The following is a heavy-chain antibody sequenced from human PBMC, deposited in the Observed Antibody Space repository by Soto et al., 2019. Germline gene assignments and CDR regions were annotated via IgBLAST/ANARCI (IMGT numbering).Heavy chain of an antibody. Sequence: PWGSLRLACAASGVTFSSYAMHGVRKAPGKGLEWVAVISYDGSNKYYADSVKGRFTISRDNSKNTLYLQMNSLRAEDTAVYYCARDSSLYYFDYWGQGTLVTVSS. V-gene: IGHV3-30-3*01. CDR1: GVTFSSYA. CDR3: ARDSSLYYFDY. J-gene: IGHJ4*02. CDR2: ISYDGSNK.